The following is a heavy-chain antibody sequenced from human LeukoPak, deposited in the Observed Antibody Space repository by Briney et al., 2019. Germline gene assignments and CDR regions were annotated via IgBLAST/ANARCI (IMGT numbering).Heavy chain of an antibody. CDR1: GGSISSSSYY. D-gene: IGHD3-9*01. CDR3: ASTYDILTGSQADWYFDL. V-gene: IGHV4-61*02. J-gene: IGHJ2*01. Sequence: SETLSLTCTVSGGSISSSSYYWSWIRQPAGKGLEWIGRIYTSGSTNYNPSLKSRVTISVDTSKNQFSLKLSSVTAADTAVYYCASTYDILTGSQADWYFDLWGRGTLVTVSS. CDR2: IYTSGST.